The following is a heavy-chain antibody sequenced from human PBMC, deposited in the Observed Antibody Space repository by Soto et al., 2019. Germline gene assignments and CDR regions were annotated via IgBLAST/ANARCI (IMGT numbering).Heavy chain of an antibody. CDR2: ISGSGGST. V-gene: IGHV3-23*01. J-gene: IGHJ4*02. CDR3: AKDRAARHYFDY. Sequence: HPGGSLRLSCAASGFTFSSYAMSWVRQAPGKGLEWVSAISGSGGSTYYADSVKGRFTISRDSSKNTLYLQMNSLRAEDTAVYYCAKDRAARHYFDYWGQGTLVTVSS. CDR1: GFTFSSYA. D-gene: IGHD6-6*01.